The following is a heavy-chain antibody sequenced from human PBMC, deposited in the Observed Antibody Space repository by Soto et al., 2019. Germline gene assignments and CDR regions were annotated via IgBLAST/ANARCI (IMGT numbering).Heavy chain of an antibody. J-gene: IGHJ6*02. CDR1: GFTVSSNY. V-gene: IGHV3-66*01. CDR3: ARDQGIMVRGLRSYGMDV. CDR2: IYSGGST. D-gene: IGHD3-10*01. Sequence: EVQLVESGGGLVQPGGSLRLSCAASGFTVSSNYMSWVRQAPGKGLEWVSVIYSGGSTYYADSVKGRFTISRDNSKNTLYLQMNSVRADDTAVYYCARDQGIMVRGLRSYGMDVWGQGTTVTVSS.